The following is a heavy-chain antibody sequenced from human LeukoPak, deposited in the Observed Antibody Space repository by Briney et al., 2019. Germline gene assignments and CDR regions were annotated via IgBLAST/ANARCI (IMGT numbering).Heavy chain of an antibody. J-gene: IGHJ4*02. D-gene: IGHD6-6*01. CDR2: IYHSGST. Sequence: SETLSLTCTVSGYSISSGYYWGWIRQPPGKGLEWIGSIYHSGSTYYNPSLKSRVTISADTSKNQFSLKLSSVTAADTAVYYCARGARYSSSSYGYWGQGTLVTVSS. V-gene: IGHV4-38-2*02. CDR3: ARGARYSSSSYGY. CDR1: GYSISSGYY.